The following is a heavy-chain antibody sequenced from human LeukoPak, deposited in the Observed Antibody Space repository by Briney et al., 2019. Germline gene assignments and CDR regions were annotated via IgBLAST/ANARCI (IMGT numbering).Heavy chain of an antibody. CDR1: GYSFTSYW. D-gene: IGHD6-19*01. V-gene: IGHV5-51*01. CDR3: ARQIIAGAARGPFDY. Sequence: GESLKISCKGSGYSFTSYWIGWVRQMPGKGLEWMGIIYPGDSDTRYSPSFQGQVTISADKSISTAYLQWSSLKASDTAMYYCARQIIAGAARGPFDYWGQGTLVTVSS. CDR2: IYPGDSDT. J-gene: IGHJ4*02.